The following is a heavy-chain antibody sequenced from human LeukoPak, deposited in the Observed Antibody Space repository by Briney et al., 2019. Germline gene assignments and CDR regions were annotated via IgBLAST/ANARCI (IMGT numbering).Heavy chain of an antibody. Sequence: SETLSLTCTVSGGSISSYYWSWIRQPPGKGLEWIGYIYYSGSTDYNPSLKSRVTISVDTSKNQFSLKVSSVTAADTAVYYCVRAVAATRIDFWGQGTLVTVSS. CDR1: GGSISSYY. J-gene: IGHJ4*02. D-gene: IGHD6-19*01. CDR3: VRAVAATRIDF. CDR2: IYYSGST. V-gene: IGHV4-59*01.